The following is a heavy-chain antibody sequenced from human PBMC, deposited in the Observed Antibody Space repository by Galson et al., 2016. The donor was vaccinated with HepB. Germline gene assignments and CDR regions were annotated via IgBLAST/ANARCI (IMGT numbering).Heavy chain of an antibody. CDR1: GYTFTDYY. CDR3: AREIPRSLYFQY. D-gene: IGHD2-21*01. CDR2: INPMASAT. Sequence: SVKVSCKASGYTFTDYYVHWVRQAPGQGLEWIGIINPMASATDYREKFQGRATVTMDTSTDTVYLELRGLRSDDTAVYFCAREIPRSLYFQYWGQGTLVTVSS. J-gene: IGHJ4*02. V-gene: IGHV1-46*01.